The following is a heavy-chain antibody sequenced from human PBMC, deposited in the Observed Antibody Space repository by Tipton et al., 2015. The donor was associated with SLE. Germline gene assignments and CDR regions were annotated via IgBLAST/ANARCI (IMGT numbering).Heavy chain of an antibody. Sequence: SLRLSCAASGFTFDDYTMHWVRHAPGKGLEWVSGINWNGGSTGYADSVKGRFTISRDNAKNSLYLQMNSLRAEDTALYYCARELIVGANAFDIWGQGTMVTVSS. CDR2: INWNGGST. D-gene: IGHD1-26*01. J-gene: IGHJ3*02. V-gene: IGHV3-20*04. CDR3: ARELIVGANAFDI. CDR1: GFTFDDYT.